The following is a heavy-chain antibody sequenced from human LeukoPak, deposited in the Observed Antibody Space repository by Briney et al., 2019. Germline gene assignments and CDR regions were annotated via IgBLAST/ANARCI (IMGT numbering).Heavy chain of an antibody. D-gene: IGHD3-22*01. CDR3: ARHGNDNLEC. J-gene: IGHJ4*02. CDR1: GFTFSRYW. CDR2: MNEDGSKK. V-gene: IGHV3-7*01. Sequence: GGPLRLSCATSGFTFSRYWMSWVRQAPGKALEWVANMNEDGSKKFYGDSVKGRFTIYRDNAKNSLYLQMNSLRAEDTALYYCARHGNDNLECWGQGTLVTVSS.